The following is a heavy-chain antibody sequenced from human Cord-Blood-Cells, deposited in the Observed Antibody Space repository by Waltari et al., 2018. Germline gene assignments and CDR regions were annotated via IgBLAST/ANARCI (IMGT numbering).Heavy chain of an antibody. Sequence: QVQLVQSGAEVKKPGASVKVSCKASGYTFTGYYMHWVRQAPGQGLEWMGWINPNRGGTNYAQKFQGWVTMTRDTSISTAYMELSRLRSDDTAVYYCARDPTGITGTTLAYYFDYWGQGTLVTVSS. V-gene: IGHV1-2*04. CDR1: GYTFTGYY. CDR3: ARDPTGITGTTLAYYFDY. CDR2: INPNRGGT. J-gene: IGHJ4*02. D-gene: IGHD1-20*01.